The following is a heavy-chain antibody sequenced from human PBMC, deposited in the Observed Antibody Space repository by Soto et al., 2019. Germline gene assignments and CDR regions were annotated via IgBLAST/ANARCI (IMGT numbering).Heavy chain of an antibody. CDR1: GGTFSSYA. Sequence: QVQLVQSGAEVKKPGSSVKVSCKASGGTFSSYAISWVRQAPGQGLEWMGGLIPIFGTANYAQKFQGRVTITADKSTRTAYMELSSLRSEDTAVYYCARDPGYSNYYYYGMDVWGQGTTVTVSS. D-gene: IGHD4-4*01. J-gene: IGHJ6*02. CDR2: LIPIFGTA. CDR3: ARDPGYSNYYYYGMDV. V-gene: IGHV1-69*06.